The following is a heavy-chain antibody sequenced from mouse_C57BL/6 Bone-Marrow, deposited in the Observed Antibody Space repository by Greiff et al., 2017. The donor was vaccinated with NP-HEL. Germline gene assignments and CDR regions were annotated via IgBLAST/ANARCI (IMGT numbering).Heavy chain of an antibody. J-gene: IGHJ2*01. V-gene: IGHV1-63*01. CDR2: IYPGGGYT. CDR1: GYTFTNYW. Sequence: QVQLKESGAELVRPGTSVKMSCKASGYTFTNYWIGWAKQRPGHGLEWIGDIYPGGGYTNYNEKFKGKATLTADKSSSTAYMQFSSLTSEDSAIYYCAMGIYYYGSSLDYWGQGTTLTVSS. CDR3: AMGIYYYGSSLDY. D-gene: IGHD1-1*01.